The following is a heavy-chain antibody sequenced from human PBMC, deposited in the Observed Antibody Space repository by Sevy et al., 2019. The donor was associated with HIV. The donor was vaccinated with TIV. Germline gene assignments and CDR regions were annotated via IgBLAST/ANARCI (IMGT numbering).Heavy chain of an antibody. CDR1: GYTFTGYY. CDR2: INPNSGGT. Sequence: ASVKVSCKASGYTFTGYYMHWVRQAPGQGLEWMGRINPNSGGTNYAQTFQGRVTMTRDTSISTAYMELSRLRSDDTAVYYCARDPRTIFGSYYGMDVWGQGTTVTVSS. CDR3: ARDPRTIFGSYYGMDV. D-gene: IGHD3-3*01. J-gene: IGHJ6*02. V-gene: IGHV1-2*06.